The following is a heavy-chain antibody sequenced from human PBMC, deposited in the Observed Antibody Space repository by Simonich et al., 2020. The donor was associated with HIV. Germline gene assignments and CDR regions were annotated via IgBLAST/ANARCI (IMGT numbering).Heavy chain of an antibody. Sequence: EVQLVESGGGLVQPGRSLRLSCAASGFTFDDYAMHWVRQAPGKGREGVSGISWKSGSIGDADSVKGRFTISRDNAKNSLYLQMNSLRAEDMALYYCAKDRYSSSSGSFDYWGQGTLVTVSS. J-gene: IGHJ4*02. CDR1: GFTFDDYA. CDR3: AKDRYSSSSGSFDY. CDR2: ISWKSGSI. D-gene: IGHD6-6*01. V-gene: IGHV3-9*03.